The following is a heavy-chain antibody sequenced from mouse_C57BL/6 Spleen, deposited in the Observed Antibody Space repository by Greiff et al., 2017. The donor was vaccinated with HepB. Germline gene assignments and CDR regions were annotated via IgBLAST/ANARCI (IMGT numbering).Heavy chain of an antibody. J-gene: IGHJ3*01. CDR3: TRDYGSNFAY. CDR1: GYTFTDYE. V-gene: IGHV1-15*01. CDR2: IDPETGGT. Sequence: VHLVESGAELVRPGASVMLSCKASGYTFTDYEMHWVKQTPVHGLEWIGAIDPETGGTAYNQKFKGKAILTADKSSSTAYMELRSLTSEDSAVYYCTRDYGSNFAYWGQGTLVTVSA. D-gene: IGHD1-1*01.